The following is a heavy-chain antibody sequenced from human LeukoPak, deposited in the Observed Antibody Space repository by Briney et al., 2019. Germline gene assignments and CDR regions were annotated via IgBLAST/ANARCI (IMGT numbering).Heavy chain of an antibody. CDR1: GYTLTELS. J-gene: IGHJ3*02. CDR2: FDPEDGET. CDR3: TTNSGSYSDAFDI. V-gene: IGHV1-24*01. D-gene: IGHD1-26*01. Sequence: ASVKVSCKVSGYTLTELSMHWVRQAPGKGLEWMGGFDPEDGETIYAQKFQGRVTMTEDTSTDTAYMELSSLRSEDTAVYYCTTNSGSYSDAFDIWGQGTMVTVSS.